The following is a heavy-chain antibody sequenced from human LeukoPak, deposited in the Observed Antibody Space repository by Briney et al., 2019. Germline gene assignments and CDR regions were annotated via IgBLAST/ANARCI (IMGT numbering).Heavy chain of an antibody. V-gene: IGHV1-2*02. J-gene: IGHJ5*02. CDR3: ARGVIAARPRINWFDP. CDR1: GYTFTGYY. Sequence: ASVKVSCKASGYTFTGYYMHWVRQAPGQGLEWMGWINPNSGGTNYAQKFQGRVTMTRDTSISTAYMELSRLRSDDTAVYYCARGVIAARPRINWFDPWGQGTLVTVSS. CDR2: INPNSGGT. D-gene: IGHD6-6*01.